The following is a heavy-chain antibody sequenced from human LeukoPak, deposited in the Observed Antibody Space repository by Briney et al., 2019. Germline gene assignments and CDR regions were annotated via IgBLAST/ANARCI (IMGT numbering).Heavy chain of an antibody. Sequence: SETLSLTCAVYGGSFSGYYWSWTRQPPGKGLEWIGEINHSGSTNYNPSLKNRVTISVDTSKNQFSLKLSSVTAADTAVYYCARGVYCSGGSCYFVPVRYYYYGMDVWGQGTTVTVSS. CDR3: ARGVYCSGGSCYFVPVRYYYYGMDV. CDR2: INHSGST. V-gene: IGHV4-34*01. J-gene: IGHJ6*02. D-gene: IGHD2-15*01. CDR1: GGSFSGYY.